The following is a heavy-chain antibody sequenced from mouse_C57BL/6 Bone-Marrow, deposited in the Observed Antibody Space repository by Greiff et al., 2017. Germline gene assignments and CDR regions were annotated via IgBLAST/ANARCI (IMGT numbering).Heavy chain of an antibody. CDR3: TPFYYYGSS. CDR1: GFNIKDYY. J-gene: IGHJ2*01. Sequence: VQLQQSGAELVRPGASVKLSCTASGFNIKDYYMHWVKQRPEQGLEWIGRIDPEDGDTEYAPKFQGKATLTADTSSTTAYLQLSSLTSEDTAVYYCTPFYYYGSSWGQGTTLTVSS. V-gene: IGHV14-1*01. CDR2: IDPEDGDT. D-gene: IGHD1-1*01.